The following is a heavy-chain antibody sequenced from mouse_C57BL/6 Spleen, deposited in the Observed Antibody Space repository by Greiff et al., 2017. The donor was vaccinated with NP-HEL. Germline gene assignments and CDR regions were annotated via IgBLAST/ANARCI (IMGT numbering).Heavy chain of an antibody. CDR3: AHGDDYDGVAWFAY. J-gene: IGHJ3*01. CDR2: IHPSDSDT. Sequence: QVQLQQPGAELVKPGASVKVSCKASGYTFTSYWMHWVKQRPGQGLEWIGRIHPSDSDTNYNQKFKGKATLTVDKSSRTAYIQLSSLTSEYSAVYYCAHGDDYDGVAWFAYWGQGTLVTVSA. D-gene: IGHD2-4*01. V-gene: IGHV1-74*01. CDR1: GYTFTSYW.